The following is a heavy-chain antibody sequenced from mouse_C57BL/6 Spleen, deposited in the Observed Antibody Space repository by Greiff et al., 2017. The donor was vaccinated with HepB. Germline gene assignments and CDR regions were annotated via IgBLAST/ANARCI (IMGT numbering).Heavy chain of an antibody. CDR3: ASKEGLLLDY. V-gene: IGHV1-61*01. Sequence: QVQLQQPGAELVRPGSSVKLSCKASGYTFTSYWMEWVKQRPGQGLEWIGNIYPSDSETYYNQKFKDKATLTVDKSSSTAYMQLSSLTSEDSAVYYYASKEGLLLDYWGQGTTLTVSS. CDR2: IYPSDSET. CDR1: GYTFTSYW. J-gene: IGHJ2*01. D-gene: IGHD3-1*01.